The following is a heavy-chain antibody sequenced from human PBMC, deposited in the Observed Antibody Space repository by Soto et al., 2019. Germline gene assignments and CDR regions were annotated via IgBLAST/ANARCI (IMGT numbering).Heavy chain of an antibody. J-gene: IGHJ4*02. D-gene: IGHD2-2*01. CDR2: MNPNSGNT. V-gene: IGHV1-8*01. Sequence: QVQLVQSGAEVKKPGASVKVSCKASGYTFTNYDINWVRQATGQGLEWMGWMNPNSGNTGYAQKFQGRVTMTRNTSMSTASMELSSLRSEDTAVYYCARGPMSCTSSSCPYFFDYWAQGPLVTVSS. CDR1: GYTFTNYD. CDR3: ARGPMSCTSSSCPYFFDY.